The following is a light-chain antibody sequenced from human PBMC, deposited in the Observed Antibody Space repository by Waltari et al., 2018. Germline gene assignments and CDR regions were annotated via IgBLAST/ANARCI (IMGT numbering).Light chain of an antibody. CDR1: QSISRY. CDR3: QHHFRLPAT. Sequence: IMLTQSPGTLSMSTGERATLSCRASQSISRYLAWYQPKPGQAPRLLINGASTRATGIPDRFSGSGSGTDFSLTISGLEPEDSAVYYCQHHFRLPATFGQGTKVEIK. CDR2: GAS. V-gene: IGKV3-20*01. J-gene: IGKJ1*01.